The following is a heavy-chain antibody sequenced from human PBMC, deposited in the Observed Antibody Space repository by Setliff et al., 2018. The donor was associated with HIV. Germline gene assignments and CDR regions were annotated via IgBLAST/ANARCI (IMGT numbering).Heavy chain of an antibody. CDR2: IYYSGST. CDR1: GGSISSSSYY. V-gene: IGHV4-39*06. Sequence: SETLSLTCTVSGGSISSSSYYWGWIRQPPGKGLESIGTIYYSGSTYYKSSLKSRLTISVGTSKNQFPLKMSSVTAADTAVYYCARARGPEGYFDSWGQGTLVTVSS. D-gene: IGHD3-10*01. J-gene: IGHJ4*02. CDR3: ARARGPEGYFDS.